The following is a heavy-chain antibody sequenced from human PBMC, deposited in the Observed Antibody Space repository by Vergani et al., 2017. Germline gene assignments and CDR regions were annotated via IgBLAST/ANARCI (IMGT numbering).Heavy chain of an antibody. CDR3: ARSGYCAHGVCYMTYYYYMDV. J-gene: IGHJ6*03. Sequence: EVQLLESGGGSVQPGRSLRLSCAASGFTFDDYAMHWVRQAPGKGLEWVSGINWNSDSIAYADSVKGRFTISRDNAKNSLYLQMNNLRAADTAVYYCARSGYCAHGVCYMTYYYYMDVWGKGTAVTVSS. V-gene: IGHV3-9*01. CDR2: INWNSDSI. D-gene: IGHD2-8*01. CDR1: GFTFDDYA.